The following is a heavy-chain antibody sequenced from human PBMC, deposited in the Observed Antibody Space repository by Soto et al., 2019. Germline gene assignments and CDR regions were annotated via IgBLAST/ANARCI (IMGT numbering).Heavy chain of an antibody. D-gene: IGHD6-19*01. CDR3: ARDGGVAVAVDASDI. Sequence: GGSLRLSCAASGFTFEEHGMTGVRQVPGKGLEWVAEINWSGSSTSYADSVKGRFTISRDNAKNSLYLQMNSLRAEDTALYFCARDGGVAVAVDASDIWGQGTMVTVSS. V-gene: IGHV3-20*04. J-gene: IGHJ3*02. CDR1: GFTFEEHG. CDR2: INWSGSST.